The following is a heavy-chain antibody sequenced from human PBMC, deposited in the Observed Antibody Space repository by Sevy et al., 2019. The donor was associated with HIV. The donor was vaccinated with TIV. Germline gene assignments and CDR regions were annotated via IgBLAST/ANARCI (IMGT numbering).Heavy chain of an antibody. D-gene: IGHD3-3*01. J-gene: IGHJ4*02. CDR2: ISGSGGST. Sequence: GGSLRLSCAASGFTFSSYAMSWVRQAPGKGLEWVSAISGSGGSTYYAYSVKGRFTISRDNSKNTLYLQMNSLRAEDTAVYYCAKDRSLRFLEWLLYGWGQGTLVTVSS. CDR1: GFTFSSYA. V-gene: IGHV3-23*01. CDR3: AKDRSLRFLEWLLYG.